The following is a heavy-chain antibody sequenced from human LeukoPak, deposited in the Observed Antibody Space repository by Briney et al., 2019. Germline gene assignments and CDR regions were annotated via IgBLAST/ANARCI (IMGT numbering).Heavy chain of an antibody. CDR2: INPNSGGT. J-gene: IGHJ5*02. D-gene: IGHD3-22*01. V-gene: IGHV1-2*02. CDR1: GYTFTGYY. Sequence: GASVKVSCKASGYTFTGYYMHWVRQAPGQGLEWMGWINPNSGGTNYAQKFQGRVTMTRDTSISTAYMELRSLRSDDTAVYYCARVRYYDSSGYPWGQGTLVTVSS. CDR3: ARVRYYDSSGYP.